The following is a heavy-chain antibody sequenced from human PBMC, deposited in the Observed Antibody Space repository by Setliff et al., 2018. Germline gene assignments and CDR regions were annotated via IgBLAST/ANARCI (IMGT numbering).Heavy chain of an antibody. CDR1: GFHFGSVT. Sequence: GGSLRLSCAASGFHFGSVTMNWVRQAPGKGLEWVSSISSNSYYIDYADSVKGRFTISRDNAKDSLYLQMDSLEAGDTAVYYCARKLPGISPYYFDYWGKGTLVTVSS. V-gene: IGHV3-21*01. J-gene: IGHJ4*02. D-gene: IGHD3-9*01. CDR2: ISSNSYYI. CDR3: ARKLPGISPYYFDY.